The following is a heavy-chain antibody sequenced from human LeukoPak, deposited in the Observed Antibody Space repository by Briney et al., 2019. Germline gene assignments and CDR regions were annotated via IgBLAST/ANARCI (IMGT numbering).Heavy chain of an antibody. V-gene: IGHV4-61*01. Sequence: SETLSLTCTVSGGSVSSDSYYWSWIRQPPGKGLEWIGYVYYSGSTNYNPSLKSRVTISVDTSKNQFSLKLSSVTAADTAVYYCAREGGYGTNDYWGQGTLVTVSS. CDR1: GGSVSSDSYY. CDR2: VYYSGST. CDR3: AREGGYGTNDY. D-gene: IGHD5-12*01. J-gene: IGHJ4*02.